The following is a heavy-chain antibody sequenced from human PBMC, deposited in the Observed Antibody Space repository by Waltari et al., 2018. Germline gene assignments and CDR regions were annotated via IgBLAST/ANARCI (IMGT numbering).Heavy chain of an antibody. CDR1: DYSISSGHY. D-gene: IGHD2-2*01. V-gene: IGHV4-38-2*01. J-gene: IGHJ5*02. CDR3: ARSSVSCCNWFDP. CDR2: IYYRGST. Sequence: QVQLLESGPGLVKPSETLSLTCAVSDYSISSGHYWGWIRQPPGKGLEWIGSIYYRGSTNYTPALKRRVTISVDTSKNQFSLKMTSVTASDTAVYYCARSSVSCCNWFDPWGQGTLVTVSS.